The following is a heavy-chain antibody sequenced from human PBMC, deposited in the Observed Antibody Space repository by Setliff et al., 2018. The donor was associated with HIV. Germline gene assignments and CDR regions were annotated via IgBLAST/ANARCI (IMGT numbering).Heavy chain of an antibody. D-gene: IGHD3-16*01. Sequence: SETLSLTCTASGGSVISNFYWGWIRQSPGKGLEWLGSTSYTGSSYYNASLRSRVSMSVDASKNQFSLRLSSVTAADTAVYYCARGGGQLHSYYYLDVWGTGTTVTVSS. CDR1: GGSVISNFY. V-gene: IGHV4-39*07. CDR2: TSYTGSS. CDR3: ARGGGQLHSYYYLDV. J-gene: IGHJ6*03.